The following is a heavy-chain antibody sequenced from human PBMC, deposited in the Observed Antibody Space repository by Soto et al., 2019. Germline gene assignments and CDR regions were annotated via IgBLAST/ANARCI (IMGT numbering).Heavy chain of an antibody. D-gene: IGHD3-10*01. CDR3: ARVWGRIAMVRGVTIDY. Sequence: QVQLVESGGGVVQPGRSLRLSCAASGFTFSSYGMHWVRQAPGKGLEWVAVIWYDGSNKYYADSVKGRFTISRDNSKNTLYLQMNSLRAEDTAVNYCARVWGRIAMVRGVTIDYWGQGTLVTVSS. V-gene: IGHV3-33*01. J-gene: IGHJ4*02. CDR2: IWYDGSNK. CDR1: GFTFSSYG.